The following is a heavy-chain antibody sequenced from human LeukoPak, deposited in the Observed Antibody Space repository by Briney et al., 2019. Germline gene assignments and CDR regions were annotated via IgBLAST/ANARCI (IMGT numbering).Heavy chain of an antibody. CDR3: ARHMTVTYDAFDI. CDR1: GGSTTGYF. V-gene: IGHV4-59*08. CDR2: VYYSGRT. D-gene: IGHD3-22*01. Sequence: SETLSLTCTVSGGSTTGYFWTWIRQPPGKGLEWIGYVYYSGRTSYNPSLKSRVTISVDTSKNQFSLKLSSVTAADTAVYHCARHMTVTYDAFDIWGQGTMVTVSS. J-gene: IGHJ3*02.